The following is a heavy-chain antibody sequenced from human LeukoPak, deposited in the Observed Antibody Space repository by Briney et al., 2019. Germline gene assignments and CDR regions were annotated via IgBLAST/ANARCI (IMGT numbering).Heavy chain of an antibody. CDR1: GFTFVSYW. Sequence: GGSLRLSCAASGFTFVSYWMSWVRQAPGKGLEWVANIKQDGSEKHYVDSVTGRFTISRDNAQNSLFLQMTSLRAEDTAVYYCARDAGLLWFGDLYFDLLGQGTLVTVSS. D-gene: IGHD3-10*01. CDR3: ARDAGLLWFGDLYFDL. J-gene: IGHJ4*02. V-gene: IGHV3-7*01. CDR2: IKQDGSEK.